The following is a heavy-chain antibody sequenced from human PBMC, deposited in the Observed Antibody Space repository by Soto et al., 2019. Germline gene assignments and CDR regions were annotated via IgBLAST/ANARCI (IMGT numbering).Heavy chain of an antibody. CDR2: IIPILTTP. J-gene: IGHJ6*02. Sequence: VKVSCKASGGTFSIYGFSWVRQAPGQGPEWIGGIIPILTTPNYAQKFQGRVTIVADESTTTVYMELSSLKFEDTAVYYCATSVAIPPTGEDGMDVWGQGTSVTVSS. D-gene: IGHD2-8*02. CDR1: GGTFSIYG. CDR3: ATSVAIPPTGEDGMDV. V-gene: IGHV1-69*01.